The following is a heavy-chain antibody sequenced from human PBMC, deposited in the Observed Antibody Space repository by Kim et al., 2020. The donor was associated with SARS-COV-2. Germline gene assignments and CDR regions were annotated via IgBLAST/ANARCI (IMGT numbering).Heavy chain of an antibody. J-gene: IGHJ2*01. CDR2: VSGSGGTT. CDR1: GFTFSSHA. Sequence: GGSLRLSCAASGFTFSSHAMNWVRQAPGRGLEWVSAVSGSGGTTHDADSVKGRSTISRNNSKNTQLQQMNMLRADDTAIYYCAKALYCSSIRCYFSHYW. D-gene: IGHD2-2*01. CDR3: AKALYCSSIRCYFSHYW. V-gene: IGHV3-23*01.